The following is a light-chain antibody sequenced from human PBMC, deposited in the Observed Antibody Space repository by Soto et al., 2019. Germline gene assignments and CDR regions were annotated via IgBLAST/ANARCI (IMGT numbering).Light chain of an antibody. CDR1: QNVSSSY. Sequence: IVLTQSPATLSLSPGERATLSCRASQNVSSSYLAWYQQKPGQAPRLLIYGASTRATGIPARFSGSGSGTEFTLTISSLQSEDFTVYYCQQYIDWPLTFGGGTKVDIK. CDR2: GAS. J-gene: IGKJ4*01. CDR3: QQYIDWPLT. V-gene: IGKV3-15*01.